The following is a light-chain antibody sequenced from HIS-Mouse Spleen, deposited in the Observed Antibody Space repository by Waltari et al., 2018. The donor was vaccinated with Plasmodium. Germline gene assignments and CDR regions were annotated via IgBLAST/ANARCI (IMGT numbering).Light chain of an antibody. Sequence: QSALTQPRSVSGSPGQSVTISCTATSRDAGVSNYFPWYQQHPGKAPKLMIYDVSKRPSGVPDRFSGSKSGNTASLTISGLQAEDEADYYCCSYAGSYTLVFGGGTKLTVL. CDR3: CSYAGSYTLV. CDR2: DVS. V-gene: IGLV2-11*01. J-gene: IGLJ2*01. CDR1: SRDAGVSNY.